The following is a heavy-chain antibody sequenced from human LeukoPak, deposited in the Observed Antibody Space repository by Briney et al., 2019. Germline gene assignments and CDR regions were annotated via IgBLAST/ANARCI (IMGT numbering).Heavy chain of an antibody. V-gene: IGHV4-39*07. CDR2: IYYSGST. J-gene: IGHJ4*02. Sequence: SETLSLTCTVSGGSISSSYYYWGWIRQPPGKGLEWIGNIYYSGSTYYNPSLKSRVTISVDTSKNQFSLKLRSETAADTAVYYCARESSGSSARDYWGQGTLVTVSS. CDR3: ARESSGSSARDY. CDR1: GGSISSSYYY. D-gene: IGHD3-10*01.